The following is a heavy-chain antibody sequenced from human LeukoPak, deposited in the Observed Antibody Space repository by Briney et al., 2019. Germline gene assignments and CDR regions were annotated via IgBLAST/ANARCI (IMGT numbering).Heavy chain of an antibody. CDR1: GFTFSSYA. D-gene: IGHD1-7*01. CDR3: AKDHYGTDYHFDY. V-gene: IGHV3-23*01. CDR2: ISGSGGST. J-gene: IGHJ4*02. Sequence: GGSLRLSCAASGFTFSSYAMSWVRQAPGKGLEWVSAISGSGGSTYYADSVKGRFTISRGNSKNTLYLQMNSLRAEDTAVYYCAKDHYGTDYHFDYWGQGTLVTVSS.